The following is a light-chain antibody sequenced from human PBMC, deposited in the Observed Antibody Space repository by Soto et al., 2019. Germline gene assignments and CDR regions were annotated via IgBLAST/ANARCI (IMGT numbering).Light chain of an antibody. CDR1: QSVSRN. CDR2: GAS. CDR3: QQYTNWPPLT. Sequence: ETVMTQSPATLSVSPGERATLSCRASQSVSRNLAWYQQKPGQAPRLLISGASARATGVPDRFSGSGSGTEFTLTISNLQSEDFAVYYCQQYTNWPPLTFGGGTKVEIK. V-gene: IGKV3-15*01. J-gene: IGKJ4*01.